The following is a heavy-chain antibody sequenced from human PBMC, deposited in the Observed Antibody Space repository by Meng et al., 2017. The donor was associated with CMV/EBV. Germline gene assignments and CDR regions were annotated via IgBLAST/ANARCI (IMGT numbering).Heavy chain of an antibody. CDR3: ARVDRYNWNDVGAFDI. V-gene: IGHV1-69*05. J-gene: IGHJ3*02. CDR2: IIPIFGTA. Sequence: SVKVSCKASGGTFSSYAISWVRQATGQGLEWMGGIIPIFGTANYAQKFQGRVTITTDESTSTAYMELSSLRSEDTAVYYCARVDRYNWNDVGAFDIWGQGTMVTVSS. CDR1: GGTFSSYA. D-gene: IGHD1-1*01.